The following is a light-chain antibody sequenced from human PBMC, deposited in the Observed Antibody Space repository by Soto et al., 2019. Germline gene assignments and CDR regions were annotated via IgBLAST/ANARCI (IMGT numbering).Light chain of an antibody. V-gene: IGLV2-14*01. Sequence: QSVLTHPASVSWSPGDSITISCTGTSSDVGGYNYDSWYQQHPGKAPKLMIYAVTDRPSGVSSRFSGSKSGNTASLTISGLQADEEADYYCSSYTSSSTLFGTGTKVTVL. CDR1: SSDVGGYNY. CDR3: SSYTSSSTL. CDR2: AVT. J-gene: IGLJ1*01.